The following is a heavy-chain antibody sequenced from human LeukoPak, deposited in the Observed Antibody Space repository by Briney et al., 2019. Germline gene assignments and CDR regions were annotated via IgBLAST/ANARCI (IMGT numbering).Heavy chain of an antibody. CDR2: ISGSGGST. V-gene: IGHV3-23*01. CDR3: AKDFWQWLLAWSFDL. D-gene: IGHD6-19*01. J-gene: IGHJ2*01. Sequence: GGSLRLSCAASGFTFSSYAMSWVRQAPGKGLEWVSAISGSGGSTYYADSVKGRFTISRDNSKNTLYLQMNSLRAEDTAVYYCAKDFWQWLLAWSFDLWGRGTLVTVSS. CDR1: GFTFSSYA.